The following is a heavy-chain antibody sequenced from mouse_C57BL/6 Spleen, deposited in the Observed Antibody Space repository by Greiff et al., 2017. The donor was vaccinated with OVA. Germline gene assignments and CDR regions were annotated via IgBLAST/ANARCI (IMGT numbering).Heavy chain of an antibody. Sequence: QVQLQQPGAELVRPGSSVKLSCKASGYTFTSYWMDWVKQRPGQGLEWIGNIYPSDSETHYNPKFKDKATLTVDKSSSPAYMQLSSLTSEDSAVYYCARSNGYSRFAYWGQGTLVTVSA. CDR1: GYTFTSYW. D-gene: IGHD2-3*01. J-gene: IGHJ3*01. V-gene: IGHV1-61*01. CDR3: ARSNGYSRFAY. CDR2: IYPSDSET.